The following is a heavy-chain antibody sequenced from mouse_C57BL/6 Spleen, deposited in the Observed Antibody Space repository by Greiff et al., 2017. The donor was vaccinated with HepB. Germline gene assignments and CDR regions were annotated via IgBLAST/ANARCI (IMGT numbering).Heavy chain of an antibody. CDR3: ANPLYDYDDGRFAY. D-gene: IGHD2-4*01. J-gene: IGHJ3*01. CDR2: IYPGDGDT. V-gene: IGHV1-82*01. Sequence: QVQLQQSGPELVKPGASVKISCKASGYAFSSSWMNWVKQRPGKGLEWIGRIYPGDGDTNYNGKFKGKATLTADKSSSTAYMQLSSLTSEDSAVYFCANPLYDYDDGRFAYWGQGTLVTVSA. CDR1: GYAFSSSW.